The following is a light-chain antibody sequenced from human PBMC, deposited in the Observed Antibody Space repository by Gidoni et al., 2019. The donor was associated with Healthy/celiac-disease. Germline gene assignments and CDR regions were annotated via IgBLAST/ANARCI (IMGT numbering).Light chain of an antibody. CDR2: AAS. J-gene: IGKJ1*01. CDR3: QQSYSTPT. Sequence: DLQMTQSPSSLSASVGDRVTLTCRASQSISSYLNWYQQKPGKAPKLLIYAASSLQSGVPSRFSGSGSGTDFTLTSSSLQPEDFATYYCQQSYSTPTFGQGTKVEIK. V-gene: IGKV1-39*01. CDR1: QSISSY.